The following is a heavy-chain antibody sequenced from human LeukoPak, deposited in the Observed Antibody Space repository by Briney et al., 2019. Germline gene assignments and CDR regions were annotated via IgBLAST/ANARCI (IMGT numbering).Heavy chain of an antibody. Sequence: PGGSLRLSCVGSGFIFNIYEMNWVRQAPGKGLEWVSFIYSSVTHYSDSVKGRFTISRDNSKNTLFLQMNSLRAEDTAVYYCARRAGAYSHPYDYWGQGTLVTVSS. CDR2: IYSSVT. D-gene: IGHD4/OR15-4a*01. V-gene: IGHV3-53*01. CDR3: ARRAGAYSHPYDY. J-gene: IGHJ4*02. CDR1: GFIFNIYE.